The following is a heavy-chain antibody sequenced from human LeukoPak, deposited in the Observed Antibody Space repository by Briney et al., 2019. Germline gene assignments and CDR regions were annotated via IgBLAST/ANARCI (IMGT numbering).Heavy chain of an antibody. J-gene: IGHJ4*02. V-gene: IGHV3-66*01. CDR1: GFTVSSNY. CDR3: ARFSIAARPDY. CDR2: IYSGGSI. Sequence: GGSLRLSCAASGFTVSSNYMSWVRQAPGKGLEWVSVIYSGGSIYYADSVKGRFTISRDNSKNTLYLQMNSLRAEDTAVYYCARFSIAARPDYWGQGTLVTVSS. D-gene: IGHD6-6*01.